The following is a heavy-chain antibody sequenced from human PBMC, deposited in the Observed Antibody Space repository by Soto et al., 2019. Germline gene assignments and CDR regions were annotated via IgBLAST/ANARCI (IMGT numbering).Heavy chain of an antibody. J-gene: IGHJ3*02. D-gene: IGHD3-22*01. CDR1: GFTFSSYD. CDR3: AKDGPYDTTLGAFHI. Sequence: QVRLVESGGGVVQPGRSLRLSCAASGFTFSSYDMQWVRQAPGKGLEWVAVISYDGSNKYYADSVKGRFTISRDNSKNTLYLQMNSLRAADTAVYYCAKDGPYDTTLGAFHIWGQGTMVTVSS. V-gene: IGHV3-30*18. CDR2: ISYDGSNK.